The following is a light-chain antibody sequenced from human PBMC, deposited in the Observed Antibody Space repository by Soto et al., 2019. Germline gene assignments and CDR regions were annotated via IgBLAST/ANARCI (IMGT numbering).Light chain of an antibody. CDR2: DAS. CDR3: QQRSTWPLT. V-gene: IGKV3-11*01. CDR1: QSVSSY. Sequence: EIVLTQSPATLSLSTGESATLSCRASQSVSSYLAWYQQKPGQAPRLLIYDASTRATGIPGRFSGSGSGTDFTLTISSPEPEDVAVYYCQQRSTWPLTLGGGNRVEIK. J-gene: IGKJ4*01.